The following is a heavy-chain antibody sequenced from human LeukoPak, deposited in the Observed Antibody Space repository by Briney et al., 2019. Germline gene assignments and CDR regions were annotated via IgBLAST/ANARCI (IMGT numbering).Heavy chain of an antibody. CDR2: MNPNSGNT. CDR3: ARRVVRGVKVYFDY. CDR1: GYTFTSYD. D-gene: IGHD3-10*01. J-gene: IGHJ4*02. V-gene: IGHV1-8*01. Sequence: ASVKVSCKASGYTFTSYDINWVRQATGQGPEWMGWMNPNSGNTGYAQKFQGRVTMTRNTSISTAYMELSSLRSEDTAVYYCARRVVRGVKVYFDYWGQGTLVTVSS.